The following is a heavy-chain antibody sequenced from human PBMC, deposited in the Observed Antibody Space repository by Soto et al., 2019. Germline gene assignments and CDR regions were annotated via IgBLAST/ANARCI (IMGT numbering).Heavy chain of an antibody. CDR1: NGSISSGY. CDR3: ARLIGNSWLDS. V-gene: IGHV4-4*09. J-gene: IGHJ5*01. CDR2: IYLGGSI. Sequence: SETLSLTCSVSNGSISSGYWTWIRHPPGKGLEWIGYIYLGGSINYNPSLKSRVIISVDTSNNQVSLQLNSVTPDDTAVYYCARLIGNSWLDSWGQGTLVTVSS. D-gene: IGHD3-16*01.